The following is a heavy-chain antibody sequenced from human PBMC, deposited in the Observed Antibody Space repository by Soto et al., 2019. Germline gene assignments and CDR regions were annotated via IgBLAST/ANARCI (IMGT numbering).Heavy chain of an antibody. CDR2: ISPYTDNT. J-gene: IGHJ6*02. CDR1: GYIFVNYG. D-gene: IGHD3-16*01. Sequence: QVQLVQSGDEVKKPGASVKVSCKASGYIFVNYGIAWVRQAPGQGLEWMGWISPYTDNTHSATKVQRRPTMTTDTSTSTAYMDLGSLTSDDTAVYYCVMVDNYVTPTPQDVWGQGTTVTVSS. V-gene: IGHV1-18*01. CDR3: VMVDNYVTPTPQDV.